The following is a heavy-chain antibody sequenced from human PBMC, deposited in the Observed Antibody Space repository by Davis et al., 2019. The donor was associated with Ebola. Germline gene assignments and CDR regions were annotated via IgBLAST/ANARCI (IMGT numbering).Heavy chain of an antibody. Sequence: GESLKISCAASGFTFSSYDLHWVRQATGKGLEWVSAIGTAGDTYYPGSVKGRFTNSREKAKNSLYLQMNSLRGEDTAVYYCARAGFGEIYFDYWGQGTLVTVSS. CDR3: ARAGFGEIYFDY. V-gene: IGHV3-13*01. D-gene: IGHD3-10*01. CDR1: GFTFSSYD. J-gene: IGHJ4*02. CDR2: IGTAGDT.